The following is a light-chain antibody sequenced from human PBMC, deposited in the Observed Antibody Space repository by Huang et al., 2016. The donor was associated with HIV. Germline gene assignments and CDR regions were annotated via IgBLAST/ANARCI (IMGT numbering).Light chain of an antibody. CDR2: DAS. V-gene: IGKV3-11*01. CDR1: QSISNS. J-gene: IGKJ4*01. CDR3: QQRSRT. Sequence: MVLTKSPATLSLSPGERATLPCRASQSISNSLAWYQQKPGQAPRLLIYDASNRATDIPARFSGSGSGTDFTLTISSLESEDFAVYYCQQRSRTFGGGTKVEIK.